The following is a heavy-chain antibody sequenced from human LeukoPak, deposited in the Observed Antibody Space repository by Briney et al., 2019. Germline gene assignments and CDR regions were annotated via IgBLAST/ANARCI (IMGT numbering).Heavy chain of an antibody. Sequence: PGGSLRLSCAAPGFTFTVSYTSWFPKAPGKGLEWVSYINLIGITLYYADSLKGRFTITRNNAKNSQYLQMNSLGAEDSAVYYCARSIDYWDQGTLVIVSS. CDR3: ARSIDY. V-gene: IGHV3-11*01. J-gene: IGHJ4*02. CDR2: INLIGITL. CDR1: GFTFTVSY.